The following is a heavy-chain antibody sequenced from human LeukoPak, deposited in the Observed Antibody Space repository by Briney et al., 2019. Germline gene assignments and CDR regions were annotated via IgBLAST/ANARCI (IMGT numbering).Heavy chain of an antibody. CDR1: GGTFSIYA. CDR2: IIPIFGTA. CDR3: ARGTGYFDY. J-gene: IGHJ4*02. D-gene: IGHD2-8*02. Sequence: GASVKVSFTPSGGTFSIYAISRVRQAPGQGLEWMGGIIPIFGTANYAQKFQGRVTITADESTSTAYMELSSLRSEDTDVYYCARGTGYFDYWGQGTLVTVSS. V-gene: IGHV1-69*13.